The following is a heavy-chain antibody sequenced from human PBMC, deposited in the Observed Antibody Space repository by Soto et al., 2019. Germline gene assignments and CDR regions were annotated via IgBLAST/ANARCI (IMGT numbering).Heavy chain of an antibody. Sequence: QLQLQESGPGLVKPSETLSLTCTVSGGSISSSSYYWGWIRQPPGKGLEGIGSIYYSGSTYYNPSRKGSVTISVDTSKNQFSLKLSSVTAADTAVYYCARQRRRQLVSYYGMDVWGQGTTVTVSS. CDR2: IYYSGST. D-gene: IGHD6-13*01. CDR1: GGSISSSSYY. J-gene: IGHJ6*02. CDR3: ARQRRRQLVSYYGMDV. V-gene: IGHV4-39*01.